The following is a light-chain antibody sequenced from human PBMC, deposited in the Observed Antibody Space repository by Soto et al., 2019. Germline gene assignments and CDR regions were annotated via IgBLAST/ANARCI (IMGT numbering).Light chain of an antibody. Sequence: QSALTQPASVSGSPGQSITVSCIGTSSDVGGYNYVSWYQQHPGKAPKLMIHDVSNRPSGVSNRFSGSKSGNTASLTISGLKAEDEAYYYCSSSASSNTQIFGGGTKLTVL. CDR1: SSDVGGYNY. CDR2: DVS. CDR3: SSSASSNTQI. J-gene: IGLJ2*01. V-gene: IGLV2-14*01.